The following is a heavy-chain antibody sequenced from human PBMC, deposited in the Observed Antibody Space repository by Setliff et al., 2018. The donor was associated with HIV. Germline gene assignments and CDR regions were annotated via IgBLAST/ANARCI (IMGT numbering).Heavy chain of an antibody. V-gene: IGHV1-3*01. J-gene: IGHJ4*02. CDR2: INAGNGNT. CDR3: ARSRAEERLFDY. D-gene: IGHD1-1*01. CDR1: GYTFTSYA. Sequence: ASVKVSCKASGYTFTSYAMHWVRQAPGQRLEWMGWINAGNGNTKYSQKFQGRVTITRDTSASTAYMELSSLRSEDTAVYYCARSRAEERLFDYWGQGTLVTVSS.